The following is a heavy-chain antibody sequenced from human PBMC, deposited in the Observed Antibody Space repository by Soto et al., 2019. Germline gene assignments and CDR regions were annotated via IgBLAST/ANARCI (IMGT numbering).Heavy chain of an antibody. CDR3: ARRKDRNYYFDY. J-gene: IGHJ4*02. CDR1: GGSIGSSRYY. Sequence: SGPLALTCTVSGGSIGSSRYYWGWIGQPPGKGLEWIGSIYYSGSTYYNPSLKSRVTISVDTSKNQFSLKLSSVTAADTAVYYCARRKDRNYYFDYWGQGTLVTLSS. CDR2: IYYSGST. V-gene: IGHV4-39*01.